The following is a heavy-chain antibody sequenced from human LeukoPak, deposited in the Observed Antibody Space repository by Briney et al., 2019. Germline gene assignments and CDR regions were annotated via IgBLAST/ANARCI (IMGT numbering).Heavy chain of an antibody. CDR2: ISYDGSNK. CDR3: ARDHHFLPELSPPDY. D-gene: IGHD1-26*01. Sequence: GGSLRLSCAASGFTFSSYAMHWVRQAPGKGLEWVAVISYDGSNKYYADSVKGRFTISRDNSKNTLYLQMNSLRAEDTAVYYCARDHHFLPELSPPDYWGQGTLVTVSS. V-gene: IGHV3-30-3*01. CDR1: GFTFSSYA. J-gene: IGHJ4*02.